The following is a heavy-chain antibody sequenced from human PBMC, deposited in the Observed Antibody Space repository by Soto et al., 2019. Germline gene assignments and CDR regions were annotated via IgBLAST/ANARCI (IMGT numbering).Heavy chain of an antibody. CDR1: GFTFSTYA. Sequence: EVQLLESGGGLVQPGGSLRLSCAASGFTFSTYAMSWVRQAPRKGLEWVSAISGNGGDYTYYADSVRGRFTISRDNSKNTLYLQMNSLRAEDTAVYYCVPLCRYCSTTTPSWGQGTLVTVSS. J-gene: IGHJ4*02. CDR3: VPLCRYCSTTTPS. D-gene: IGHD2-2*01. V-gene: IGHV3-23*01. CDR2: ISGNGGDYT.